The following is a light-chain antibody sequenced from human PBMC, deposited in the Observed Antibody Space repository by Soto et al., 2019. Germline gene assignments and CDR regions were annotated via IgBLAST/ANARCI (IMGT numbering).Light chain of an antibody. Sequence: DIQMTQSPSSLSAFVGDRVTITCRASQSISSWLAWYQQKPGKAPKLLIYKASSLESGVPSRFSGNGSGTEFTLTISSLQPDDYATYYCQRYNSFLYTFGQGTKLEIK. CDR2: KAS. CDR1: QSISSW. J-gene: IGKJ2*01. V-gene: IGKV1-5*03. CDR3: QRYNSFLYT.